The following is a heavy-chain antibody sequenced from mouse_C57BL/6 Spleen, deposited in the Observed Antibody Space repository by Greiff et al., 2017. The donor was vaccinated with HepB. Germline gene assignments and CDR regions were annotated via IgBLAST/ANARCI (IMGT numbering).Heavy chain of an antibody. CDR1: GFTFSSYA. CDR3: ARDRGPVDV. CDR2: ISDGGSYT. D-gene: IGHD3-3*01. J-gene: IGHJ1*03. V-gene: IGHV5-4*01. Sequence: VQLKESGGGLVKPGGSLKLSCAASGFTFSSYAMSWVRQTPEKRLEWVATISDGGSYTYYPDNVKGRFTISRDNAKNNLYLQMSHLKSEDTAMYYCARDRGPVDVWGTGTTVTVSS.